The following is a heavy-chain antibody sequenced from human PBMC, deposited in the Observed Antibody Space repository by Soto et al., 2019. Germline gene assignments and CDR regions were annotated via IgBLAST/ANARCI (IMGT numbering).Heavy chain of an antibody. D-gene: IGHD3-16*02. CDR2: VAAGGGHT. V-gene: IGHV3-23*01. CDR1: GFSFNKYA. J-gene: IGHJ4*02. Sequence: GGSLRLSCVASGFSFNKYAMAWVRQAPGKGLEWVSHVAAGGGHTYYAESVKGRFTISRDNSKNTLFLQINTLRADDTAIYFCARRTSFLGAFDYWGQGVLVTDSS. CDR3: ARRTSFLGAFDY.